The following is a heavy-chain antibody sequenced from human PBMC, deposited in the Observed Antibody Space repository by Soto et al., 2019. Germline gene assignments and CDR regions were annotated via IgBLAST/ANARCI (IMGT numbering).Heavy chain of an antibody. J-gene: IGHJ6*02. CDR1: GGTFSSYA. CDR3: ARDSGFWSGYPQNYYYYYGMDV. Sequence: SVKVSCKASGGTFSSYAISWVRQAPGQGLEWMGGIIPIFGTANYAQKFQGRVTITADESTSTAYMELSSLRSEDTAVYYCARDSGFWSGYPQNYYYYYGMDVWGQGTTVTVSS. CDR2: IIPIFGTA. V-gene: IGHV1-69*13. D-gene: IGHD3-3*01.